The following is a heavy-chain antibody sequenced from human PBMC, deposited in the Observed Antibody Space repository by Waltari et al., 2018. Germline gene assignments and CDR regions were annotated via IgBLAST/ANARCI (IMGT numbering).Heavy chain of an antibody. V-gene: IGHV3-23*03. CDR3: AKDKGNGGIGDFDI. Sequence: EVQLLESGGGLVQPGGSLRLSCAAAGFTFSSYAMSWVSQAPGKGLEWVSIIYSGGSTIYYADSVKGRLTISRDKSKNTLYLQMNSLRAEDTAVYYCAKDKGNGGIGDFDIWGQGTTVTASS. CDR2: IYSGGSTI. D-gene: IGHD3-10*01. J-gene: IGHJ3*02. CDR1: GFTFSSYA.